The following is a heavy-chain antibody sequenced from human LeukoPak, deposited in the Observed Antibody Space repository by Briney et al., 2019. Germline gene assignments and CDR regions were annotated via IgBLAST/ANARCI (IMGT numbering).Heavy chain of an antibody. CDR3: ARGWIQLEYCHYYYMDV. CDR2: IIPIFGTA. Sequence: GASVKVSCKASGGTFSSYAISWVRQAPGQGLEWMGGIIPIFGTANYAQKFQGRVTITADESTSTAYMELSSLRSGDTAVYYCARGWIQLEYCHYYYMDVWGKGTTVTVSS. V-gene: IGHV1-69*13. D-gene: IGHD5-24*01. CDR1: GGTFSSYA. J-gene: IGHJ6*03.